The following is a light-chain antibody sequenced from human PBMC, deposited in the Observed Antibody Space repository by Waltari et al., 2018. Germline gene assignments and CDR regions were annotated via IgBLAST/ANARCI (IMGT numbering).Light chain of an antibody. Sequence: QSVLTQPPSVSAAPGQTVTISCSGSSSNIGSNYVSWYQHLPRTAPKVLIYNNNERPSGIPDRFAGSTSGTSATLVITGLQTGDEADYYCATWDTSLGDLWVCGGGTRLTVL. CDR1: SSNIGSNY. CDR2: NNN. CDR3: ATWDTSLGDLWV. V-gene: IGLV1-51*01. J-gene: IGLJ3*02.